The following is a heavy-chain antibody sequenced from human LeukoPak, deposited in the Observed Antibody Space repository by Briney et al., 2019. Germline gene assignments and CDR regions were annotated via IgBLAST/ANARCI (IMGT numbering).Heavy chain of an antibody. CDR1: GYTFTGYY. CDR2: INPNSGGT. CDR3: ARDFPFDYSNSLNWFDP. J-gene: IGHJ5*02. Sequence: GASVKVSCKASGYTFTGYYMHWVRQAPGQGLEWMGWINPNSGGTNYAQKFQGRVTMTWDTSISTAYMELSRLRSGDTAVYYCARDFPFDYSNSLNWFDPWGQGTLVTVSS. V-gene: IGHV1-2*02. D-gene: IGHD4-11*01.